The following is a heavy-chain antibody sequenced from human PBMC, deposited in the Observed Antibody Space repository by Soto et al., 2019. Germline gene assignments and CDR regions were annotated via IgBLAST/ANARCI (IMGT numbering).Heavy chain of an antibody. CDR2: ITPMFGAP. Sequence: QVQLVQSGAEVKKPGSSVKVSCTASGGPFSSYAINWVRQAPGQGLEWMGVITPMFGAPHYAQNFKVTITITSDKSSNTAYIELISLTSGDTAVYFCARVFTGRWFYPLGQGTLVTVSS. V-gene: IGHV1-69*06. CDR3: ARVFTGRWFYP. J-gene: IGHJ5*02. CDR1: GGPFSSYA. D-gene: IGHD3-10*02.